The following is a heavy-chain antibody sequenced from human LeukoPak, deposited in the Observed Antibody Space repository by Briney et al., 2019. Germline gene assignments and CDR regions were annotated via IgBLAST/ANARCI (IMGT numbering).Heavy chain of an antibody. CDR1: GFTFSSYD. CDR2: IGTAGDT. D-gene: IGHD3-22*01. Sequence: GGSLRLSCAASGFTFSSYDMHWVRQATGKGLEWVSAIGTAGDTYYPGSVKGRFTISRENAKNSLYLQMNSLRAGDTAVYYCARDLPPHYYDSSGPDYWGQGTLVTVSS. CDR3: ARDLPPHYYDSSGPDY. J-gene: IGHJ4*02. V-gene: IGHV3-13*01.